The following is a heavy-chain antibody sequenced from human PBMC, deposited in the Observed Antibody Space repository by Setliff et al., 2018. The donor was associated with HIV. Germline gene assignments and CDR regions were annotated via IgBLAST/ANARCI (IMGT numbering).Heavy chain of an antibody. Sequence: SETLSLTCSVSGGSIGIHYWSWIRQPPGKGLEWIGSTPYRGRTNYNPSLRSRVTISLDTSKSQFSLKLGSVTAADTAVYFCSTVVTLAYCHDGLCPAFDSWGQGALVTVSS. CDR2: TPYRGRT. CDR1: GGSIGIHY. D-gene: IGHD2-8*01. J-gene: IGHJ4*02. CDR3: STVVTLAYCHDGLCPAFDS. V-gene: IGHV4-59*11.